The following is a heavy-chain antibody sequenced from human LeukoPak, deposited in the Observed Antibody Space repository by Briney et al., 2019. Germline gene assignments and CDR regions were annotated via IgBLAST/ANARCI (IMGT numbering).Heavy chain of an antibody. CDR1: GGSFSGYY. Sequence: SETLSLTCAVYGGSFSGYYWSWIRQPPGKGLEWIWEINHSGSTNYNPSLKSRVTISVDTSKNQFSLKLSSVTAADTAVYYCARQRYYGSGSYYRRWFDPWGQGTLVTVSS. D-gene: IGHD3-10*01. CDR3: ARQRYYGSGSYYRRWFDP. V-gene: IGHV4-34*01. J-gene: IGHJ5*02. CDR2: INHSGST.